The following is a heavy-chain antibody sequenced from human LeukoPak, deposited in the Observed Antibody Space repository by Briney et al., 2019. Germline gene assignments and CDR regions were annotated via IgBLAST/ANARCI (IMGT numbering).Heavy chain of an antibody. Sequence: SQTLSLTCVISGDSVSGSNGAWNWIRQSPSRGLEWLGRTYYRSKWYYAYAVSVKSRITINPDTSKNQFSLKLSSVTAADTAVYYCARQGSGLGRAFDIWGQGTMVTVSS. V-gene: IGHV6-1*01. CDR3: ARQGSGLGRAFDI. J-gene: IGHJ3*02. CDR1: GDSVSGSNGA. CDR2: TYYRSKWYY. D-gene: IGHD5-12*01.